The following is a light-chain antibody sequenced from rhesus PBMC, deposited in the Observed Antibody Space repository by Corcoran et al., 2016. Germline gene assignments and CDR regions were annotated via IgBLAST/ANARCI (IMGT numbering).Light chain of an antibody. CDR3: QQYNGVPFT. J-gene: IGKJ3*01. V-gene: IGKV1-37*01. CDR2: YAS. Sequence: DIQMTQSPSSLSASVGDRVTITCRASQGISSYLAWYQQKPGKAPKPLIYYASNLESGVPSRFSGRGFGTEFTLTISSLQPEDFGTYYCQQYNGVPFTFGPGTNLDIK. CDR1: QGISSY.